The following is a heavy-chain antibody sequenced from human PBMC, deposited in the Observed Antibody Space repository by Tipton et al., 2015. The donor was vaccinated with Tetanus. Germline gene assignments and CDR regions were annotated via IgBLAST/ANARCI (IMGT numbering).Heavy chain of an antibody. CDR3: ARGVDRAKAGTD. V-gene: IGHV4-34*01. CDR1: GGSFSGYY. CDR2: IHPSGST. D-gene: IGHD5-18*01. J-gene: IGHJ4*02. Sequence: TLSLTCAVYGGSFSGYYCSWIRQSPGRGLEWIGEIHPSGSTYYNPSFTSRITPSQDTSKNQFSLKLNSVTAADTAVYYCARGVDRAKAGTDWGQGTLVTVSS.